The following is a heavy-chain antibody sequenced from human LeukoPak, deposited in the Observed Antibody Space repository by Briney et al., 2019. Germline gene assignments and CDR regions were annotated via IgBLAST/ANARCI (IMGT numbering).Heavy chain of an antibody. CDR1: GGSISSSPYY. V-gene: IGHV4-31*03. D-gene: IGHD3-3*01. CDR2: ISYSGST. Sequence: KSSQTLSLTRTLSGGSISSSPYYWSWFRQRPGKGLEWMGYISYSGSTSYNPSLKSRLAISADTSTNLLSLRLNSVTDADTAVYYCAGAPNQDFFDYWGQGTLVTVSS. CDR3: AGAPNQDFFDY. J-gene: IGHJ4*02.